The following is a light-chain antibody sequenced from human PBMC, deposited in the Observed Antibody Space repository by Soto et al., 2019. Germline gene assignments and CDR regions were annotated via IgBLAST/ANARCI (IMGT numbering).Light chain of an antibody. CDR2: DAS. CDR3: XXYNSYSMYT. Sequence: DIQMTQSPSTLSASVGDRVTITCRASQSISRWLAWYQQKPGKAPKLLIYDASSLESGVPSRFSGSGSGTEFXLTISXLXPDDFATYYCXXYNSYSMYTVGQGTKLEIK. J-gene: IGKJ2*01. V-gene: IGKV1-5*01. CDR1: QSISRW.